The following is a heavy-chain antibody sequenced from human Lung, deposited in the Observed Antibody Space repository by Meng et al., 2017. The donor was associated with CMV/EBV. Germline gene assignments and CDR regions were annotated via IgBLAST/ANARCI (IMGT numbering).Heavy chain of an antibody. CDR1: GFTFKSYR. CDR2: ISSSSSLF. D-gene: IGHD4-17*01. Sequence: GGSLRLSCAASGFTFKSYRMDWVRQAPGKGLEWVSAISSSSSLFYYIDSVKGRFTISRDNAKNLLYLQMNSLRVEDTAVYYCARVPYGDYHYWGQGTLVTVSS. J-gene: IGHJ4*02. V-gene: IGHV3-21*01. CDR3: ARVPYGDYHY.